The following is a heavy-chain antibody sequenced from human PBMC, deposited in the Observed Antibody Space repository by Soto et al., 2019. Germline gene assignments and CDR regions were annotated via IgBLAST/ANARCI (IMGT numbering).Heavy chain of an antibody. CDR2: TIPILDVA. CDR3: ARDSPIGSTYSGYDAIDS. J-gene: IGHJ4*02. CDR1: GGTFSTST. Sequence: QVQLVQSGAEVKKPGSSVKVSCKASGGTFSTSTFTWVRQAPGQGLEWMGRTIPILDVADYAQDFQGRVTSTADKSTSPACMELTSLASKDTAVSYCARDSPIGSTYSGYDAIDSWGQGTLVTVSS. D-gene: IGHD5-12*01. V-gene: IGHV1-69*08.